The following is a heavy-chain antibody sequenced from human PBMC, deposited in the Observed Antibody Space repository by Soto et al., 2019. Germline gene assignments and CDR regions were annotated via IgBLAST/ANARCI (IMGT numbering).Heavy chain of an antibody. J-gene: IGHJ4*02. D-gene: IGHD2-21*02. CDR3: ARSIVVVTALDY. CDR1: GYNFTSYA. V-gene: IGHV1-3*05. Sequence: QVQLVQSGAEEKKPGASVKVSCKASGYNFTSYAMHWVRQAPGQRLEWMGWINAGNGNTKYSQKFQGRVTITSDTSASTAYMELSSLRSEDTAVYYCARSIVVVTALDYWGQGTLVTVSS. CDR2: INAGNGNT.